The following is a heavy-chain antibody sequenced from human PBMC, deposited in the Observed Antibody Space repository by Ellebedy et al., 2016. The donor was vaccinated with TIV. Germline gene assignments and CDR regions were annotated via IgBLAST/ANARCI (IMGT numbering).Heavy chain of an antibody. CDR3: AIFHLRGSYYETY. Sequence: GESLKISCAASGFTFSSYSINWVRQAPGKGLEWVSYISSSSKTMYYADSVKGRLTISRDNAKNSLFLHMNSLRVEDTAVYYCAIFHLRGSYYETYWGQGTLVTVSS. V-gene: IGHV3-48*01. J-gene: IGHJ4*02. CDR1: GFTFSSYS. CDR2: ISSSSKTM. D-gene: IGHD1-26*01.